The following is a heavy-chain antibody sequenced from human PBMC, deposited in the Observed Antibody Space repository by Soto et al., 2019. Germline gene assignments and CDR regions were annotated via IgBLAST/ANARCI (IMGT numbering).Heavy chain of an antibody. D-gene: IGHD6-19*01. CDR1: GFTFSSYA. CDR2: ISGSVGST. V-gene: IGHV3-23*01. Sequence: WGSRRLSCAASGFTFSSYAMSWVRQAPGKGLEWVSAISGSVGSTYYADSVKGRFTISRDNSKNTLYLQMNSLRAEDTAVYYCAKTVHGAVAGPEFEYLGQETMVIVSS. CDR3: AKTVHGAVAGPEFEY. J-gene: IGHJ4*02.